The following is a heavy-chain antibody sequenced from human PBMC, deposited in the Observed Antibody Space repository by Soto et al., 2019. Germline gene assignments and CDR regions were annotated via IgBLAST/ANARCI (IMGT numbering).Heavy chain of an antibody. CDR1: GYTFANYY. CDR3: ARDRRDLHALDV. V-gene: IGHV1-46*01. Sequence: ASVKVSCKASGYTFANYYMHWVRQAPGQGLEWMGIINPSGNTTNYAQKFQGRVTMARDTSTSTVYMELSSLRSEDTAVYYCARDRRDLHALDVWGQGTTVTVSS. J-gene: IGHJ6*02. CDR2: INPSGNTT.